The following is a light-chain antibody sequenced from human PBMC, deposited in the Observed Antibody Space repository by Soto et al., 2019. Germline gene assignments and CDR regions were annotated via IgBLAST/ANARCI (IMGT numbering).Light chain of an antibody. J-gene: IGKJ2*01. CDR1: QSISSSY. V-gene: IGKV3-20*01. CDR3: QQYGSF. CDR2: AAS. Sequence: EVVLTQSPGTLSLSPGERATLSCRASQSISSSYLAWYQQKPGQAPRLLIYAASNRAAGIPDRFSGSGSGTDFTLAISRLEPEDFAVYYCQQYGSFFGQGTKLEIK.